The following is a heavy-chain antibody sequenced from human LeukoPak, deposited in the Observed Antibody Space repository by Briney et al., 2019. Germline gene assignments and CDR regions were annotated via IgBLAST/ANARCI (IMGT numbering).Heavy chain of an antibody. Sequence: GGSLRLSCAASGFTFSSYAMHWVRQAPGKGLEYVSAISSNGGSTYYANSVKGRFTISRDNSKNTLYLQMGSLRAEDMAVYYCARFGGRGGSYHFDYWGQGTLVTVSS. CDR1: GFTFSSYA. CDR2: ISSNGGST. CDR3: ARFGGRGGSYHFDY. J-gene: IGHJ4*02. D-gene: IGHD1-26*01. V-gene: IGHV3-64*01.